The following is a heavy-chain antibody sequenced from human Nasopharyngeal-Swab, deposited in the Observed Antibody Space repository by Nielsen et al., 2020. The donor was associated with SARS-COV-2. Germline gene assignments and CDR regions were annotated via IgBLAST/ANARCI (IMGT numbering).Heavy chain of an antibody. Sequence: GESLKISCAASGFTFSSYGMHWVRQAPGKGLEWVAVIWYDGSNKYYADSVKGRFTISRDNAKNSLYLQMNSLRAEGTAEYYCARDLTYYYDSSGYPIWGQGTLVTVSS. D-gene: IGHD3-22*01. CDR3: ARDLTYYYDSSGYPI. V-gene: IGHV3-33*01. CDR1: GFTFSSYG. J-gene: IGHJ4*02. CDR2: IWYDGSNK.